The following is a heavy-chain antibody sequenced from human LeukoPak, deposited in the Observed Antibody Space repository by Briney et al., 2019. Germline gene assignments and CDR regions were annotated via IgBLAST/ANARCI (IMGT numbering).Heavy chain of an antibody. V-gene: IGHV4-59*08. CDR2: IYYSGST. J-gene: IGHJ4*02. CDR1: GGSISSYY. Sequence: RSETLSLTCTVSGGSISSYYWRWIRQPPGKGLEWIGYIYYSGSTNYNPSLKSRVTISVDTSKNQFSLKLSSVTAADTAVYYCARNYYDSSGYQIFDYWGQGTLVTVSS. CDR3: ARNYYDSSGYQIFDY. D-gene: IGHD3-22*01.